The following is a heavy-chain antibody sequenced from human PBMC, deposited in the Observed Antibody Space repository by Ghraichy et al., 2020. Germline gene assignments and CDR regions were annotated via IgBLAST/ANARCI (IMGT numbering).Heavy chain of an antibody. CDR3: ARERLYFYDGSGHYYFDW. V-gene: IGHV3-21*01. CDR1: GFTFSSYS. J-gene: IGHJ4*02. D-gene: IGHD3-22*01. CDR2: LSSKGHFI. Sequence: GGSLRLSCAASGFTFSSYSMHWVRQAPGKGLEWVSSLSSKGHFIYYADSVNGRFTISRDNAKNSLYLQINSLTAEDSAVYYCARERLYFYDGSGHYYFDWWGQGTLVTVSS.